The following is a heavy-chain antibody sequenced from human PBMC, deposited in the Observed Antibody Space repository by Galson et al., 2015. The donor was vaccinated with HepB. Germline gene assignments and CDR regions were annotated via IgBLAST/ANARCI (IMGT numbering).Heavy chain of an antibody. CDR3: ARAGGYNWNYFDY. J-gene: IGHJ4*02. Sequence: SLRLSCAASGFTLSDYYMNWIRQAPGKGLEWLSYISSSGYTIYYADSVKGRFTISRDNAKNSLYLQMDSLRAEDTAVYYCARAGGYNWNYFDYWGQGTLVTVSS. CDR2: ISSSGYTI. V-gene: IGHV3-11*01. CDR1: GFTLSDYY. D-gene: IGHD1-20*01.